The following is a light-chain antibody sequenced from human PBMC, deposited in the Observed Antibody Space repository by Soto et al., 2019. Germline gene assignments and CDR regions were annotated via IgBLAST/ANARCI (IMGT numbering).Light chain of an antibody. CDR3: SSFTSSRIYV. Sequence: QSALTQPASVSGSPGQSITISCAGTSSDVGAYNYVSWFQLHPGKAPKLVVYEVSNRPSGISSRVSGSKSGNTASLTISGLQAEDEADYFCSSFTSSRIYVFGPGTKVTVL. J-gene: IGLJ1*01. CDR2: EVS. CDR1: SSDVGAYNY. V-gene: IGLV2-14*01.